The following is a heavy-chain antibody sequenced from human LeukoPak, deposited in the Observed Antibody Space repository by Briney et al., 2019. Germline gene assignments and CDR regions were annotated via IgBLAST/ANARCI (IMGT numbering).Heavy chain of an antibody. CDR2: ISSSSSTI. CDR3: ARESPVGALQAGNDAFDI. J-gene: IGHJ3*02. V-gene: IGHV3-48*01. CDR1: GIIVSNNY. D-gene: IGHD4-11*01. Sequence: GGSLKLSCAASGIIVSNNYMSWVRQAPGKGLEWVSYISSSSSTIYYADSVKGRFTISRDNAKNSLYLQMNSLRAEDTAVYYCARESPVGALQAGNDAFDIWGQGTMVTVSS.